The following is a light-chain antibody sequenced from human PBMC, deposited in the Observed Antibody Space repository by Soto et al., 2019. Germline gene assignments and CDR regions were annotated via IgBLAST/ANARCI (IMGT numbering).Light chain of an antibody. V-gene: IGKV3-20*01. Sequence: EIVLTQSPGTLSLSPGERATLSCRASQSVSSSYLAWYQQKPGQAPRLLIYGASSRATGIPDRFSGSGSGTDFTLTISRLETEYVAVYYWQHYGPSPEYTFGQGTQLEIK. J-gene: IGKJ2*01. CDR2: GAS. CDR3: QHYGPSPEYT. CDR1: QSVSSSY.